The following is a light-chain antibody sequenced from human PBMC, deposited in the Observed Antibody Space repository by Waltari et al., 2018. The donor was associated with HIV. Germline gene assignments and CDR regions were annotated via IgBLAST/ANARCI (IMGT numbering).Light chain of an antibody. J-gene: IGLJ1*01. CDR1: SSNIGSNT. Sequence: QSVLTQPPSASGTPGQRVTISCSGSSSNIGSNTVTWYQQLPGTAPKLLIYNNNLRPSGVPDRFSGSKSGTSAYLAISGLQSEDEADYYCAAWDDSLLYVFGTGTKVTVL. CDR3: AAWDDSLLYV. V-gene: IGLV1-44*01. CDR2: NNN.